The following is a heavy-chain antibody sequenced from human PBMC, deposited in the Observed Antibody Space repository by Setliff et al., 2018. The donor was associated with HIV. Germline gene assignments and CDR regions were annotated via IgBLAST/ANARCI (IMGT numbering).Heavy chain of an antibody. CDR2: IDTNTGKP. J-gene: IGHJ4*02. D-gene: IGHD3-22*01. Sequence: ASVKVSCKASGYSLNKYGMNWVRQAPGQGLEWMGWIDTNTGKPTYVQGTTGRFVFSLDTSVNATYLQITALKTEDTAIYYCARAGAYYYDGSGYKIFTHFDSWGQGTLVTVSS. CDR3: ARAGAYYYDGSGYKIFTHFDS. CDR1: GYSLNKYG. V-gene: IGHV7-4-1*02.